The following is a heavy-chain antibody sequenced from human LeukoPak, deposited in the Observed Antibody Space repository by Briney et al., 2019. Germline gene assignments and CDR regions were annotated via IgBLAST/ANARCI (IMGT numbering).Heavy chain of an antibody. D-gene: IGHD2-21*02. CDR1: GFTFGSYE. Sequence: GGSLRLSCAASGFTFGSYEMNWVRQAPGKGLEGVSYISSSGSTIYYADTVEGRSTISRDNAKNSLYLQMNSLRAEDTAVYYCARVNIVVVTATPDYFDYWGQGTLVTVSS. J-gene: IGHJ4*02. CDR2: ISSSGSTI. V-gene: IGHV3-48*03. CDR3: ARVNIVVVTATPDYFDY.